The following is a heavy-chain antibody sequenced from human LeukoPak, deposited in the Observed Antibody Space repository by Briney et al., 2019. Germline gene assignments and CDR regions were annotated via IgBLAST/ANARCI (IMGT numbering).Heavy chain of an antibody. CDR1: GYTFTIYG. J-gene: IGHJ5*02. CDR3: VRPTLYGSGSYSLDP. CDR2: ISAYNGNT. Sequence: ASVKVSCKASGYTFTIYGISWVRQAPGQGLEWMGWISAYNGNTNYAQKLQGRVTMTTDTSTSTAYMELRSLRSDDTAVYYCVRPTLYGSGSYSLDPWGQGTLVTVSS. V-gene: IGHV1-18*01. D-gene: IGHD3-10*01.